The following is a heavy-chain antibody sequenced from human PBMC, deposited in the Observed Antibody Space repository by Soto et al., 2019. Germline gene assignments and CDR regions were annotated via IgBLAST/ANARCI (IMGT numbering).Heavy chain of an antibody. Sequence: QVHLQESGPGLVKPSETLSLTCTVSGVSIHNSHSFWAWIRQPPGKVLQFIASVYHNGGAYYNSSLKSRVTFSVDTANNQVSRMSRSLTAADTAFYYCGRVVEAAARQTDPFSWAQGILVTVSS. CDR2: VYHNGGA. CDR3: GRVVEAAARQTDPFS. CDR1: GVSIHNSHSF. J-gene: IGHJ5*02. V-gene: IGHV4-39*01. D-gene: IGHD2-15*01.